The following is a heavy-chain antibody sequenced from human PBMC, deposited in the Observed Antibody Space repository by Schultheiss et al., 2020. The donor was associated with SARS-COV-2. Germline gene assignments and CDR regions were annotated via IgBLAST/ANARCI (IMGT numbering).Heavy chain of an antibody. CDR2: IKEDGSEK. V-gene: IGHV3-7*01. CDR1: GFTFSSYA. CDR3: AREQYQLLPYFDY. J-gene: IGHJ4*02. Sequence: GGSLRLSCAASGFTFSSYAMHWVRQAPGKGLEWVANIKEDGSEKYYVDSVKGRFTISRDNAKNSLYLQMNSLRAEDTAVYYCAREQYQLLPYFDYWGQGTLVTVSS. D-gene: IGHD2-2*01.